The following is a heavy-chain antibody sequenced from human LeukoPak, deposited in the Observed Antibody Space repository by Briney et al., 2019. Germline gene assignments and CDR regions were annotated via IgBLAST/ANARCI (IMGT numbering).Heavy chain of an antibody. CDR3: ARLLDYYDSSGYYYHNWFDP. CDR2: IYXSGST. CDR1: GGSISSSSXX. J-gene: IGHJ5*02. V-gene: IGHV4-39*01. Sequence: SETLSLTCTVSGGSISSSSXXWGWXRQPPXXGLEXXGSIYXSGSTYYNPSLKSRVTISVDTSKNQFSLKLSSVTAADTAVYYCARLLDYYDSSGYYYHNWFDPWGQGTLVTVSS. D-gene: IGHD3-22*01.